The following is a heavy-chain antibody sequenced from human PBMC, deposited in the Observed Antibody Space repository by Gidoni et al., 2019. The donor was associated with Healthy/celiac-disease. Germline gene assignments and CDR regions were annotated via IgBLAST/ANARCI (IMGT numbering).Heavy chain of an antibody. CDR3: AREQTDIPTECSSTSGKYYYYGMDV. V-gene: IGHV1-18*01. J-gene: IGHJ6*02. CDR1: GYTFTSYA. D-gene: IGHD2-2*01. Sequence: VPLAHSGAAVTKPDASFTVSCQPSGYTFTSYAISWVRQAPGQGLEWMGWISAYKGNTDTSTSTAYMELRSLRSDDTAVYYRAREQTDIPTECSSTSGKYYYYGMDVWGQGTTVTVSS. CDR2: ISAYKG.